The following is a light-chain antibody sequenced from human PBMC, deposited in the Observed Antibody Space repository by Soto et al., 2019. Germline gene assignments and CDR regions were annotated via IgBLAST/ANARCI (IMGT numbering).Light chain of an antibody. CDR2: KAS. CDR3: QQYHIYSGT. V-gene: IGKV1-5*03. J-gene: IGKJ1*01. CDR1: QSISNW. Sequence: DIQMTQSPSTLPASVGDRVTITCRASQSISNWLAWYQQKPGKAPKLLIYKASTLASGVPSRFSGSGSGTEFTLTINSLQPDDFATYYCQQYHIYSGTFGQGTKVDI.